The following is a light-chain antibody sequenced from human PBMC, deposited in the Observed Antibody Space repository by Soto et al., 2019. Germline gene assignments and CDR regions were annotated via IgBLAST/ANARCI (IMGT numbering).Light chain of an antibody. Sequence: QSALTQPPSASGSPGQSVTISCTGTKNDIGVYDLVSWYQHHPSKAPRLIIYEDDQRPSVHPDRLSGAKSGNTASQTGSGLQPADEADYFCKSYAGSDADIFGRGTKVTVL. CDR3: KSYAGSDADI. CDR1: KNDIGVYDL. V-gene: IGLV2-8*01. J-gene: IGLJ1*01. CDR2: EDD.